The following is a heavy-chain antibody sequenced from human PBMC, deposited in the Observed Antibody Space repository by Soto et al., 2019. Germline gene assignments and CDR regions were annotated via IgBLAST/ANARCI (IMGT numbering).Heavy chain of an antibody. CDR1: GYTFTSYA. CDR3: ARGLNGYLHYFDY. CDR2: INAGNGNT. Sequence: ASVKVSCKASGYTFTSYAMHWVRHAPGQRLEWMGWINAGNGNTKYSQKFQGRVTITRDTSVSTAYMELSSLRSEDTAVYYCARGLNGYLHYFDYWGQGTPVTVSS. D-gene: IGHD5-18*01. V-gene: IGHV1-3*01. J-gene: IGHJ4*02.